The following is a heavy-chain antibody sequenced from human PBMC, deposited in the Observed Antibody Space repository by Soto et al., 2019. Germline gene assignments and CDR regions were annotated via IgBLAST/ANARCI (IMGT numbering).Heavy chain of an antibody. CDR2: IWYDGSNK. CDR3: ARADGGYSSSWYAGYYYYGMDV. Sequence: QVQLVESGGGVVQPGRSLRLSCAASGFTFSSYGMHWVRQAPGKGLEWVAVIWYDGSNKYYADSVKGRFTISRDNSKNXXYXQXISLRAEDTAVYCCARADGGYSSSWYAGYYYYGMDVWGQGTTVTVS. J-gene: IGHJ6*02. CDR1: GFTFSSYG. D-gene: IGHD6-13*01. V-gene: IGHV3-33*01.